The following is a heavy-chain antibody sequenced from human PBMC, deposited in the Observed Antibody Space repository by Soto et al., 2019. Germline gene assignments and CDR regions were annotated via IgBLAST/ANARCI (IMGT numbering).Heavy chain of an antibody. CDR2: IYYSGST. Sequence: QLQLQESGPGLVKPSETLSLTCTVSGGSISSSSYYWGWIRQPPGKGLEWIGSIYYSGSTYYNPSLNIRHTISVYTSKNQFSLQLSSVSAADTAVCYCARLRGYGFSFAFDIWGQGTMVTVSS. CDR1: GGSISSSSYY. CDR3: ARLRGYGFSFAFDI. D-gene: IGHD5-12*01. V-gene: IGHV4-39*01. J-gene: IGHJ3*02.